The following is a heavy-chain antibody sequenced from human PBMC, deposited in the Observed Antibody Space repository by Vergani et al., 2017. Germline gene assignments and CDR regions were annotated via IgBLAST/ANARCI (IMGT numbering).Heavy chain of an antibody. D-gene: IGHD6-13*01. J-gene: IGHJ4*02. Sequence: QVQLVESGGGVVQPGRSLRLSCAASGFTFSSYGMHWVRQAPGKGLEWVAVIWYDGSNKYYADSGKGRFTISREHSKNTLYLQMNSLRAEDTAVYYCASTLASSFDYWGQGTLVTVSS. CDR1: GFTFSSYG. V-gene: IGHV3-33*01. CDR2: IWYDGSNK. CDR3: ASTLASSFDY.